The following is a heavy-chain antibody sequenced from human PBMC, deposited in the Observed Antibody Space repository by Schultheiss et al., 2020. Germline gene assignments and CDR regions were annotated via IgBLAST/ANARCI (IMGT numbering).Heavy chain of an antibody. CDR1: GGSISSGGYY. J-gene: IGHJ6*02. Sequence: GSLRLSCTVSGGSISSGGYYWSWIRQHPGKGLEWIGYIYYSGSTNYNPSLKSRVTISVDTSKNQFSLKLSSVTAADTAVYYCARSSGSYYYYGMDVWGQGTTVTVSS. CDR2: IYYSGST. CDR3: ARSSGSYYYYGMDV. D-gene: IGHD1-26*01. V-gene: IGHV4-61*08.